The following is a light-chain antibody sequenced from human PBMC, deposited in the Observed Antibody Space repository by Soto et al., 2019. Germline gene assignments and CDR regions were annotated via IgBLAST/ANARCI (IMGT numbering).Light chain of an antibody. CDR1: QSVLYSSNNKNY. CDR2: WAS. V-gene: IGKV4-1*01. J-gene: IGKJ5*01. CDR3: RQYYSTPPF. Sequence: DIVMTQSPDSLAVSLGERATINCKSSQSVLYSSNNKNYLAWYQQKPGQPPKLLIYWASTRESGVPDRFSGSGSGTDFTLTISSLQAEDVAVYYCRQYYSTPPFFGQGTRLEIK.